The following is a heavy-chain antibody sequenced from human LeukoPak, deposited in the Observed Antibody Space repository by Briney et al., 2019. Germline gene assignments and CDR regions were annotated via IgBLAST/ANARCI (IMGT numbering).Heavy chain of an antibody. CDR2: IYYSGST. Sequence: PSETLSLTCTVSSGSISSYYWSWIRQPPGKGLEWIGYIYYSGSTNYNPSLKSRVTISVDTSKNQFSLKLSSVTAADTAVYYCVRDRELNYWGQGTLVTVSS. D-gene: IGHD1-7*01. J-gene: IGHJ4*02. CDR3: VRDRELNY. V-gene: IGHV4-59*01. CDR1: SGSISSYY.